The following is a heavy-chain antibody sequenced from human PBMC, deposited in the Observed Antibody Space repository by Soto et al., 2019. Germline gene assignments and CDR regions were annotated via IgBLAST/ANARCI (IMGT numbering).Heavy chain of an antibody. J-gene: IGHJ6*02. Sequence: EVQLLESGGGLVQPGGSLRLSCAASGFTFSSYAMSWVRQAPGKGLEWVSVISGSGDTTYYAVSVRGRFTISRDNSKNTLYLQINSLRGEDTAVYYCSKDRDGAAAGPTKFYGMDVWGQGTTVTVSS. CDR1: GFTFSSYA. D-gene: IGHD6-13*01. CDR2: ISGSGDTT. CDR3: SKDRDGAAAGPTKFYGMDV. V-gene: IGHV3-23*01.